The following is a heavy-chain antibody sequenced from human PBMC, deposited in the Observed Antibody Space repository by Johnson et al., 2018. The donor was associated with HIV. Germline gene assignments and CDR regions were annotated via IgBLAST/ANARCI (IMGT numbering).Heavy chain of an antibody. J-gene: IGHJ3*02. D-gene: IGHD3-10*01. Sequence: EVQLVESGGGVVRPGGSLRLSCAASGFSFDEYGMSWVRQAPGKGLEWVSDINWNGGSTAYAASVKGRFIIARDNARNSLYLQMNSLRAEDTALYYCTREGFWGSGSYYNPDAVDIWGQGTMVTVSS. V-gene: IGHV3-20*04. CDR3: TREGFWGSGSYYNPDAVDI. CDR1: GFSFDEYG. CDR2: INWNGGST.